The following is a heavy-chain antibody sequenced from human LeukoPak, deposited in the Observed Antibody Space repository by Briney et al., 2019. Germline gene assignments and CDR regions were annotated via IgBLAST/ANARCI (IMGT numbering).Heavy chain of an antibody. CDR3: ARGVEQWLVPYFDY. Sequence: SETLSLTCTVSGGSISSYYWKWIRQPAGKGLEWIGRIYTSGSTTYNPSPKSRVTMSVDTSKNQFSLKLSSVTAADTAVYYCARGVEQWLVPYFDYWGQGTLVTVSS. V-gene: IGHV4-4*07. D-gene: IGHD6-19*01. CDR1: GGSISSYY. CDR2: IYTSGST. J-gene: IGHJ4*02.